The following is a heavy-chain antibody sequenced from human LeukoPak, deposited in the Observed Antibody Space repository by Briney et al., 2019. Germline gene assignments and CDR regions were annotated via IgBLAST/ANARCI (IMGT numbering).Heavy chain of an antibody. CDR2: IYPGDSDT. J-gene: IGHJ4*02. V-gene: IGHV5-51*01. CDR1: EYIFNNKW. D-gene: IGHD6-13*01. Sequence: GESLKISCKGSEYIFNNKWIGWVRQLPGKGLEWMGIIYPGDSDTRYSPSFQGQVTISADKSICTAYLQWNSLKASDTAMYYCAIRATAEYFAYRGQGTLVTVSS. CDR3: AIRATAEYFAY.